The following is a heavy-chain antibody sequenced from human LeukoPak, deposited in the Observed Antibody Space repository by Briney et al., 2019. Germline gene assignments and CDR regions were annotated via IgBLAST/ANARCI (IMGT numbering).Heavy chain of an antibody. V-gene: IGHV4-59*11. CDR1: GGSISSHY. CDR2: IYYSGST. Sequence: SETLSLTCTVSGGSISSHYWSWIRQPPGKGLVGIGYIYYSGSTNYNPSLKSRVTISVDTSKNQFSLKLSSVTAADTAVYYCARDYYDSSGYHNAFDIWGQGTMVTVSS. CDR3: ARDYYDSSGYHNAFDI. D-gene: IGHD3-22*01. J-gene: IGHJ3*02.